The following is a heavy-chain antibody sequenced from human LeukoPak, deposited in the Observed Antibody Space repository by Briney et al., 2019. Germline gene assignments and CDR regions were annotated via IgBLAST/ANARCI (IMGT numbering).Heavy chain of an antibody. CDR1: GGSFSGYY. Sequence: SDTLSLTCAVSGGSFSGYYWSWIRQPPGKGLEWIGEINHSGSTNYNPSLKSRVTISVDASKNQFSLKLSSVTAAGTAVYYCARVGARFSLKRYFDYWGQGTLVSVSS. D-gene: IGHD3-3*01. J-gene: IGHJ4*02. CDR3: ARVGARFSLKRYFDY. CDR2: INHSGST. V-gene: IGHV4-34*01.